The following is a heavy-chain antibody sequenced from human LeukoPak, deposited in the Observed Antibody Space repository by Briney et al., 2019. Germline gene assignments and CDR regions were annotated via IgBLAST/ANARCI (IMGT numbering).Heavy chain of an antibody. Sequence: KSGGSLRLSCAASGFTFSSYSMNWVRQAPGKGLEWVSSVSSSSSYIYYADSVKGRFTISRDNAKNSLYLQMNSLRAEDTAVYYCARQGPAANGKAYFDYWGQGTLVTVSS. CDR1: GFTFSSYS. D-gene: IGHD2-2*01. CDR2: VSSSSSYI. V-gene: IGHV3-21*01. CDR3: ARQGPAANGKAYFDY. J-gene: IGHJ4*02.